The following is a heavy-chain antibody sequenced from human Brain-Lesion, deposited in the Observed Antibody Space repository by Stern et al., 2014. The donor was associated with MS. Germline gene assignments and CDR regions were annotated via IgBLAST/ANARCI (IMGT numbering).Heavy chain of an antibody. Sequence: QLQLQESGPGLVKPSETLSLTCTVAGGSVSSTSYAWAWIRPPPGKGLEWIGTIYYSGNNYYSPFLTRRPTISPDTFKNQFFPQMRFVTAADTAVYYCAGEEDIRYCSGGSCTGNWFDPWGQGTLVTVSS. CDR2: IYYSGNN. D-gene: IGHD2-15*01. V-gene: IGHV4-39*01. J-gene: IGHJ5*02. CDR1: GGSVSSTSYA. CDR3: AGEEDIRYCSGGSCTGNWFDP.